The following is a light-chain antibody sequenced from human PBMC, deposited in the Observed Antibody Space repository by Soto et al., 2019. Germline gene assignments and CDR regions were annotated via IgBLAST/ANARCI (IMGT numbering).Light chain of an antibody. CDR3: QTYNSASFT. J-gene: IGKJ3*01. CDR2: AAS. V-gene: IGKV1-27*01. CDR1: QGIKNY. Sequence: DIQMTQSPSSLSSSVGDRLTITFLASQGIKNYLAWYQQKPGKVPKLLIYAASTLGAGVPSRFSGSGSGTDFTLTITSLQPEDVATYYCQTYNSASFTFGPGTKVDIK.